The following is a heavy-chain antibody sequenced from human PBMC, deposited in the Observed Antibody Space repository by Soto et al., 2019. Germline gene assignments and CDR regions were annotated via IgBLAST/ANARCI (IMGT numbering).Heavy chain of an antibody. Sequence: QLQLQESGPGLVKPSETLSLTCTVSGGSISSYSHYWGWIRQPPGKGLEWIGSIYYSGSTDYNPSLKSGVTITVDTSKNLFSLKRSSVTDADKAIYYCARNSTYYGWFDPWGQGTLVTVSS. CDR3: ARNSTYYGWFDP. CDR2: IYYSGST. V-gene: IGHV4-39*01. D-gene: IGHD4-17*01. CDR1: GGSISSYSHY. J-gene: IGHJ5*02.